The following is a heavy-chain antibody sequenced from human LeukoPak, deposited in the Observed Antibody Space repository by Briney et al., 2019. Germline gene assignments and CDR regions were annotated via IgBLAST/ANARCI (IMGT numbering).Heavy chain of an antibody. CDR2: MKYDGSEK. Sequence: GGSLRLSCAASGFTFSSYWMSWVRQAPGKGLEWVANMKYDGSEKYYVDSVKGRFTISRDKAKNSLYLQMKSLRAEDKAAYYGARDIEAAGLFLDYWGQGTLVTVSS. J-gene: IGHJ4*02. V-gene: IGHV3-7*01. CDR1: GFTFSSYW. D-gene: IGHD6-13*01. CDR3: ARDIEAAGLFLDY.